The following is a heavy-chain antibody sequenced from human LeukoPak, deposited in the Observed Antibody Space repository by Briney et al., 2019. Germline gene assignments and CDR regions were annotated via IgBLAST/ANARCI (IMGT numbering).Heavy chain of an antibody. Sequence: PGGSLRLSCAASGFTFSSYWMSWVRQAPGKGLEWVANIKQDGSEKYYVDSVKGRFTISRDNAKNSLYLQMNSLRAEDTAVYYCARDTSGWSWYYYYYYMDVWGKGTTVTVSS. CDR3: ARDTSGWSWYYYYYYMDV. D-gene: IGHD6-19*01. CDR1: GFTFSSYW. CDR2: IKQDGSEK. J-gene: IGHJ6*03. V-gene: IGHV3-7*01.